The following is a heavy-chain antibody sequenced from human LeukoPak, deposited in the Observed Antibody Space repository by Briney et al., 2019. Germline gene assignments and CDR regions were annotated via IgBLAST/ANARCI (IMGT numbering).Heavy chain of an antibody. CDR3: ARWRGLQSEFDC. J-gene: IGHJ4*02. Sequence: GWSLRLSCAASGFTFSSHSMGWVRQAPGKGLECVATIGLDGSQKDFVDSVKGRFTLSRDNAKNSLFLEMNRLRVEDTAVYYCARWRGLQSEFDCWGQGTLVTLSS. CDR1: GFTFSSHS. V-gene: IGHV3-7*01. CDR2: IGLDGSQK. D-gene: IGHD5-24*01.